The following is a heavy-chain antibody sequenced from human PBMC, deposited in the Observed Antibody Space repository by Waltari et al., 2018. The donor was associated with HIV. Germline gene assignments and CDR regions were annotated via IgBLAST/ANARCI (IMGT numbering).Heavy chain of an antibody. Sequence: QVQLQQWGAGLLRPSETLSLTCAVYGGSFSGYYWSWIRQPPGKGLAWIGEINHSGSSNDNPSLKSRVTISVDTSKNQFSLRLRSVTAADTAVYYCARDSVPSFDYGDYYYYGMDVWSQGTTVTVSS. J-gene: IGHJ6*01. CDR2: INHSGSS. V-gene: IGHV4-34*01. D-gene: IGHD4-17*01. CDR3: ARDSVPSFDYGDYYYYGMDV. CDR1: GGSFSGYY.